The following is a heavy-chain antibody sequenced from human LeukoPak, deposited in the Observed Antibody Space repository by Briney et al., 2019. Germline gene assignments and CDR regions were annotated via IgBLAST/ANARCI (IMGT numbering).Heavy chain of an antibody. CDR2: FDPEDGET. CDR1: GYTLTELS. V-gene: IGHV1-24*01. J-gene: IGHJ4*02. Sequence: ASVKVSCKVSGYTLTELSMHWVRQAPGNGLEWMGGFDPEDGETIYAQKFQGRVTMTEDTSTDTAYMELSSLRSEDTAVYYCATANRDYYDSSGYFDYWGQGTLVTVSS. CDR3: ATANRDYYDSSGYFDY. D-gene: IGHD3-22*01.